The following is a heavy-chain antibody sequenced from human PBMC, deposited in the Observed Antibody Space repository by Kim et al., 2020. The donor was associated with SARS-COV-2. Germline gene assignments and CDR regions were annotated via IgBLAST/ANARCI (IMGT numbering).Heavy chain of an antibody. V-gene: IGHV3-33*01. D-gene: IGHD2-2*01. J-gene: IGHJ3*02. Sequence: YYMDPVKGRFTISRDNSNNMLYLQMNSLRAEDTAVYYCARGPSATSDAFDIWGQGTMVSVSS. CDR3: ARGPSATSDAFDI.